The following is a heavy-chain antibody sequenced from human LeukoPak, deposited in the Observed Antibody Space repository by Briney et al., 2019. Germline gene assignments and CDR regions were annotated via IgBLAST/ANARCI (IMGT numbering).Heavy chain of an antibody. CDR3: ARDQTGSGPLDY. CDR1: GFTVRSNY. D-gene: IGHD3-10*01. Sequence: GGSLRLSCAASGFTVRSNYMTWVRQAPGKGLGWVSVIYSGGGTYYADSVKRRFTIPRDNFKNTLYLQMNSLRSEDTAVYYCARDQTGSGPLDYWGQGSLVTVSS. J-gene: IGHJ4*02. CDR2: IYSGGGT. V-gene: IGHV3-53*05.